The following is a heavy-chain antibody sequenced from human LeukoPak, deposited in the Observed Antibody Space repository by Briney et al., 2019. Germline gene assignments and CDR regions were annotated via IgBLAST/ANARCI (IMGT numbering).Heavy chain of an antibody. CDR3: ARARGGSGSYLRFDY. Sequence: ASVKVSCKASGYTFTSYAMHWVRPAPGQRLEWMGWINAGNGNTKYSQKFQGRVTITRDTSARTADMEVSRMGSEDTAVYYCARARGGSGSYLRFDYWGQGTLVTVSS. CDR1: GYTFTSYA. J-gene: IGHJ4*02. D-gene: IGHD3-10*01. CDR2: INAGNGNT. V-gene: IGHV1-3*01.